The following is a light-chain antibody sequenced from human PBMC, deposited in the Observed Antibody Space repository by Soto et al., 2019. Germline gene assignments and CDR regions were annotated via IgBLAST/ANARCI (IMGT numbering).Light chain of an antibody. J-gene: IGKJ2*01. CDR3: QQRSNSYT. CDR2: DAS. V-gene: IGKV3-11*01. Sequence: EIVLTQSPATLSLSPGERATLSCRASQSVSSYLAWYQQKPGQAPRLLIYDASNRATDIPARFSGSGSGTDFTLTISSLEPEDFATYYCQQRSNSYTFGQGTKVEIK. CDR1: QSVSSY.